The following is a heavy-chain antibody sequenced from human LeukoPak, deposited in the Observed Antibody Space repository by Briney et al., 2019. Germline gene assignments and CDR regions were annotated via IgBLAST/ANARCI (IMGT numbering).Heavy chain of an antibody. Sequence: PGGSLRLSCAASGFTFSSYWMSWVRQAPGKGLECVADIKQDGSEKYYVDSVKGRFTISRDNAKNSLYLQMNSLRAEDTAVYYCASPRGYGYYFDYWGQGTLVTVSS. D-gene: IGHD5-12*01. CDR3: ASPRGYGYYFDY. CDR2: IKQDGSEK. J-gene: IGHJ4*02. V-gene: IGHV3-7*01. CDR1: GFTFSSYW.